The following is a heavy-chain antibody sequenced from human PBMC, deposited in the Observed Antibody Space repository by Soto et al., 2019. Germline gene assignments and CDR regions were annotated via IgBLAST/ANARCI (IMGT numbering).Heavy chain of an antibody. J-gene: IGHJ5*02. Sequence: LSLTCSISNGSIGGFYWNWIRQSPEKGLEWIGQIYFSGSTIYSPSFQSRVTLSVDSSKSQVALRLTSVTAADTAVYFCARASGLSIYNWFDPWGQGILVTVSS. CDR1: NGSIGGFY. V-gene: IGHV4-59*01. D-gene: IGHD3-10*01. CDR3: ARASGLSIYNWFDP. CDR2: IYFSGST.